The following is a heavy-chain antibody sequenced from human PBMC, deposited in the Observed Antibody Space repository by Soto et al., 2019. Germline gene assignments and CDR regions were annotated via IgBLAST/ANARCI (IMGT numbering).Heavy chain of an antibody. CDR3: ARDTFQSVLWFDP. Sequence: GASVKVSCKASGGTFSSYAISWVRQAPGQGLEWMGGIIPIFGTANYAQKFQGRVTITADESTSTAYMELSSLRSEDTAVYYCARDTFQSVLWFDPWGQGTLVTVSS. CDR2: IIPIFGTA. J-gene: IGHJ5*02. CDR1: GGTFSSYA. D-gene: IGHD3-10*01. V-gene: IGHV1-69*13.